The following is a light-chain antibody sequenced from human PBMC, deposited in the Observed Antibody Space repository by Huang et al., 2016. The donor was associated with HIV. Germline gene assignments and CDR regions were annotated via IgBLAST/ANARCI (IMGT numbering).Light chain of an antibody. CDR3: QQYYVTPLT. Sequence: DIVMTQSPDSLAVSLGERAVINCKSSQSIFHSPTNKNYLAWYQQKPGQPPKLLIYWASSRESGVPDRFMGSGSGTDFTLAISGLQAEDVAVYYCQQYYVTPLTFGGGTKVQIK. CDR1: QSIFHSPTNKNY. CDR2: WAS. V-gene: IGKV4-1*01. J-gene: IGKJ4*01.